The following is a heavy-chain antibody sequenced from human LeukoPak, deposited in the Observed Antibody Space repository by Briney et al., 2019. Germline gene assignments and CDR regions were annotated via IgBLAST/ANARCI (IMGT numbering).Heavy chain of an antibody. D-gene: IGHD3-3*02. CDR1: GFTFSSYW. Sequence: GGPLRPSCAASGFTFSSYWMHWVRHAPGKALVWVSRIKSGGSSTHYADSVKGRFTISRDNAKNTLYLQMNSLRAEDTAVYYCARVVTFFDPWGQGTLVTVS. CDR2: IKSGGSST. J-gene: IGHJ5*02. CDR3: ARVVTFFDP. V-gene: IGHV3-74*01.